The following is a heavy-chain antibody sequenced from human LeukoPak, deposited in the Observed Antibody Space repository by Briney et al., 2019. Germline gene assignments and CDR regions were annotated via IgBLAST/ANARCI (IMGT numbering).Heavy chain of an antibody. CDR3: ARDASRGFDT. D-gene: IGHD5-24*01. J-gene: IGHJ4*02. CDR2: IKDDGRQK. CDR1: GFTFSRYW. V-gene: IGHV3-7*01. Sequence: GGSLRLSCAPSGFTFSRYWMTWVRKTPEQELEWVASIKDDGRQKYYVDSVKGRFTVSRDNAKNSAYLQMDSPRAEDTALYYCARDASRGFDTWGQGTLVTVSS.